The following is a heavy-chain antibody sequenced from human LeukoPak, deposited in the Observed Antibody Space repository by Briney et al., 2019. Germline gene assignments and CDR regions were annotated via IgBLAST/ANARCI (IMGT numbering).Heavy chain of an antibody. J-gene: IGHJ3*01. Sequence: GGSLRLSCAASGFTFSRYWMSWVRQAPGKGLECVANIKEDGSEKYYVDSVKGRFTISRDNAKNSLYLQMNSLRAEDTAVYYCARDWLAGNPYHAFDLWGKGSMVTVSS. V-gene: IGHV3-7*01. CDR1: GFTFSRYW. CDR2: IKEDGSEK. CDR3: ARDWLAGNPYHAFDL. D-gene: IGHD3-22*01.